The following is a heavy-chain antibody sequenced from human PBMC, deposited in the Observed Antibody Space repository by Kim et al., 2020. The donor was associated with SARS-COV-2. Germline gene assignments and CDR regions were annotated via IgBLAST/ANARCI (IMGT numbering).Heavy chain of an antibody. J-gene: IGHJ4*02. CDR3: AREVSGLHYDY. CDR2: A. D-gene: IGHD3-10*01. V-gene: IGHV1-69*04. Sequence: ANYAQKFQGRVTITADKATSTAYMELSSLRSEDTAVYYCAREVSGLHYDYWGQGTLVTVSS.